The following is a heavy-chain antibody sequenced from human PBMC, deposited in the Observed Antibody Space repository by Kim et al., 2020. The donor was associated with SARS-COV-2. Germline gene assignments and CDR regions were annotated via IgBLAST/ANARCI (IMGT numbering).Heavy chain of an antibody. D-gene: IGHD3-16*01. V-gene: IGHV3-30*18. CDR1: GFIFSNYG. CDR2: ISHDGSVK. J-gene: IGHJ4*02. Sequence: GGSLRLSCTASGFIFSNYGMQWVRQTPGKGLEWVSVISHDGSVKYYADSVKGRFTISRDNSKSTLYLQMNSLRAEDTAVYHCAKERDAYRRTSFDYWGQG. CDR3: AKERDAYRRTSFDY.